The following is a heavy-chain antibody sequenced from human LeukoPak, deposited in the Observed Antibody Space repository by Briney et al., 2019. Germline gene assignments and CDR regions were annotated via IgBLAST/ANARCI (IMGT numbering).Heavy chain of an antibody. Sequence: ASVKVSCKASGYTFTSYGISWVRQAPGQGLEWMGWISAYNGNTNYAQKLQGRVTMTTDTSTSTAYMELRSLRSDDTAVYYCARAGTLTYYDLLTGYYDYWGQGTLVTVSS. CDR1: GYTFTSYG. D-gene: IGHD3-9*01. CDR3: ARAGTLTYYDLLTGYYDY. V-gene: IGHV1-18*01. J-gene: IGHJ4*02. CDR2: ISAYNGNT.